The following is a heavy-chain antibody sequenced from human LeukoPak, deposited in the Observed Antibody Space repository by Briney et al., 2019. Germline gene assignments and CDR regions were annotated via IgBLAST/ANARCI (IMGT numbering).Heavy chain of an antibody. CDR1: GFTFTAYT. CDR3: ARGSSRLDY. J-gene: IGHJ4*02. CDR2: ITSSSTYT. D-gene: IGHD6-13*01. V-gene: IGHV3-21*01. Sequence: GGSLRLSCTASGFTFTAYTMNWVRPAAGKGLEWVSSITSSSTYTYHTDSVKGRFTISRDNAKNSLFLQMNSLRAEDTAIYYCARGSSRLDYWGQGTLVAVSS.